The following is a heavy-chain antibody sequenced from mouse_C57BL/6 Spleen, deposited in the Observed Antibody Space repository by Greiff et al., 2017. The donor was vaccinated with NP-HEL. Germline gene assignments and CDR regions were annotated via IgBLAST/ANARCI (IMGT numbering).Heavy chain of an antibody. CDR2: ISPRSGNT. CDR1: GYTFTSYG. J-gene: IGHJ4*01. CDR3: APGEKNYAMDY. V-gene: IGHV1-81*01. Sequence: QVQLQQSGAELARPGASVKLSCKASGYTFTSYGISWVKQRTGQGLEWIGEISPRSGNTYYNEKFKGKATLTADKSSSTAYMELRSLTSEDSAVYFCAPGEKNYAMDYWGQGTSVTVSS.